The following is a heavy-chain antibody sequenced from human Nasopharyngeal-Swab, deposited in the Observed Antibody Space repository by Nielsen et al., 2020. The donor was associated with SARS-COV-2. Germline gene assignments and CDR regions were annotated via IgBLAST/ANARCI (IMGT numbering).Heavy chain of an antibody. J-gene: IGHJ6*03. D-gene: IGHD3-9*01. CDR3: ASVRGDILTGSYYYYYMDV. Sequence: GGSLRLSCAASGFTFSSYAMSWVRQAPGKGLEWVSAISGSGGSTYYADSVKGRFTISRDNSKNTLYLQMNSLRSEDTAVYYCASVRGDILTGSYYYYYMDVWGKGTTVTVSS. CDR2: ISGSGGST. CDR1: GFTFSSYA. V-gene: IGHV3-23*01.